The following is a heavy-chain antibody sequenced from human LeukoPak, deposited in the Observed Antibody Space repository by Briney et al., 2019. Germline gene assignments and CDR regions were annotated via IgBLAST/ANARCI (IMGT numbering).Heavy chain of an antibody. CDR1: GFTFSSYG. CDR3: ARDSSSGWYHDY. CDR2: IRYDGSNK. Sequence: GGSLRLSCAASGFTFSSYGMHWVRQAPGKGLEWVAFIRYDGSNKYYADSVKSRFTISRDNSKNTLFLQMNSLRAEDTAMYYCARDSSSGWYHDYWGQGTLVTVSS. J-gene: IGHJ4*02. V-gene: IGHV3-30*02. D-gene: IGHD6-19*01.